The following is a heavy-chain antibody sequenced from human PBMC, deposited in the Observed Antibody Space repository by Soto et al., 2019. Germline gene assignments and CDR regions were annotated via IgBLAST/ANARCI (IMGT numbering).Heavy chain of an antibody. J-gene: IGHJ3*02. CDR3: ARDGSSRLNAFDI. Sequence: QVQMVESGGGVVQPGRSLRLSCAASGFTFSSYGMHWVRQAPGKGLEWVAVIWYDGSNKYYADSVKGRFTISRDNSKNTLYLQMNSLRAEDTAVYYCARDGSSRLNAFDIWGQGTMVTVSS. CDR1: GFTFSSYG. V-gene: IGHV3-33*01. D-gene: IGHD1-26*01. CDR2: IWYDGSNK.